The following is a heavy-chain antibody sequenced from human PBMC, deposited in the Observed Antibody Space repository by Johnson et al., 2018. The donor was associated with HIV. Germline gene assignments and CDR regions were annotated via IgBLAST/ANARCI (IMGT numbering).Heavy chain of an antibody. V-gene: IGHV3-30*14. Sequence: QVQLVESGGGVVQPGRSLRLSCAASGFTFSSYAMHWVRQAPGKGLEWVAVISYDGSNKYYADSVKGRFTISRDNSKNTLYLHMGSLRVEDMAVYYCARSDVDIVATILFDIWGQGTMVTVSS. CDR3: ARSDVDIVATILFDI. J-gene: IGHJ3*02. CDR2: ISYDGSNK. D-gene: IGHD5-12*01. CDR1: GFTFSSYA.